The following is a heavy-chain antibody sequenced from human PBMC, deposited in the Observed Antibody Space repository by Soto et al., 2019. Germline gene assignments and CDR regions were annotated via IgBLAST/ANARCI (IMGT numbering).Heavy chain of an antibody. Sequence: SETLSLTCTVSGGSVSSGSYYWSWIRQPPGKGLEWIGYIYYSGSTNYNPSLKSRVTISVDTSKNQFSLKLSSVTAADTAVYYCARRADYDILTGYPLHAFDIWAQGTLVT. V-gene: IGHV4-61*01. D-gene: IGHD3-9*01. CDR2: IYYSGST. CDR3: ARRADYDILTGYPLHAFDI. J-gene: IGHJ3*02. CDR1: GGSVSSGSYY.